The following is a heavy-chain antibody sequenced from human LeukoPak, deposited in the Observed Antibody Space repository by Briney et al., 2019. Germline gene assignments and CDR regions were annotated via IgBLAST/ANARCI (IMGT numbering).Heavy chain of an antibody. CDR3: AGEGSGYLPNY. CDR1: GFTFSSYS. CDR2: VSSTSSFI. Sequence: GGSLRLSCAASGFTFSSYSINWVRQAPGKGLEWVSCVSSTSSFIYYADSVKGRFTISRDNAKNSLYLQMNSLRAEDTAVYYCAGEGSGYLPNYWGQGTLVTVSS. D-gene: IGHD5-12*01. V-gene: IGHV3-21*01. J-gene: IGHJ4*02.